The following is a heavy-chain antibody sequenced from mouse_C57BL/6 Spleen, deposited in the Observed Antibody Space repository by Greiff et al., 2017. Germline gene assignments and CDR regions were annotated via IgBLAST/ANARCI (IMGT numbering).Heavy chain of an antibody. CDR2: IDPSDSYT. CDR1: GYTFTSYW. D-gene: IGHD1-1*01. Sequence: QVQLQQPGAELVRPGTSVKLSCKASGYTFTSYWMHWVKQRPGQGLEWIGVIDPSDSYTNYNQKFKGKATLTVDTSSSTAYMQLSSLTSEDSAVYYCARRGSYYGSSVGGYFDYWGQGTTLTVSS. CDR3: ARRGSYYGSSVGGYFDY. J-gene: IGHJ2*01. V-gene: IGHV1-59*01.